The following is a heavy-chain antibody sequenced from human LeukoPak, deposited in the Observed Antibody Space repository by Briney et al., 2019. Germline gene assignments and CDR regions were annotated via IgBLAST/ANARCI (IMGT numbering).Heavy chain of an antibody. V-gene: IGHV3-23*01. CDR2: ISGSGGST. CDR3: ARVGGEDSSSWYVHHYYYYMDV. J-gene: IGHJ6*03. CDR1: GFTFSSYA. Sequence: GGSLRLSCAASGFTFSSYAMHWVRQAPGKGLEWVSAISGSGGSTYYADSVKGRFTISRDNSKNTLYLQMNSLRAEDTAVYYCARVGGEDSSSWYVHHYYYYMDVWGKGTTVTISS. D-gene: IGHD6-13*01.